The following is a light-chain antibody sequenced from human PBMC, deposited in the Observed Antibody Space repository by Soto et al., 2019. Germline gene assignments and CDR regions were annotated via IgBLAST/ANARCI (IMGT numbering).Light chain of an antibody. CDR3: NSYREDHPRFYV. Sequence: QSVLTQPASVSGSPGQSITISCPGTHSDIGNYNYVSWYQHLPGKAPKLMIYDVGSRPSGVSSRFSGSKSGNMASLAISGLQAEDEADYYCNSYREDHPRFYVFGTGTKVTVL. CDR1: HSDIGNYNY. CDR2: DVG. V-gene: IGLV2-14*03. J-gene: IGLJ1*01.